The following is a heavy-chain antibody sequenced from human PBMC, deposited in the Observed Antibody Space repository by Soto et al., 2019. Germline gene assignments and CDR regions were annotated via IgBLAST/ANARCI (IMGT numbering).Heavy chain of an antibody. CDR3: ASGPGYSSSNDDY. V-gene: IGHV1-69*02. D-gene: IGHD6-13*01. J-gene: IGHJ4*02. CDR1: GGTFSSYT. CDR2: IIPILGIA. Sequence: QVQLVQSGAEVKKPGSSVKVSCKASGGTFSSYTISWVRQAPGQGLEWMGRIIPILGIANYAQKFQGRVTSTADKSTSTAYMELSSLRSEDTAVYYCASGPGYSSSNDDYWGQGTLVTVSS.